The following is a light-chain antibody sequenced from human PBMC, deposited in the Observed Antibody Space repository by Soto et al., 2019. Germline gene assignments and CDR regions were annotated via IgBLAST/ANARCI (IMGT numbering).Light chain of an antibody. CDR3: QHYVGSP. J-gene: IGKJ4*01. V-gene: IGKV3-20*01. CDR1: QSISSSY. CDR2: GTS. Sequence: EIVLTQSPGTLSLSPGEGATLSCRASQSISSSYLAWYQQKPGQAPRLLIYGTSSRATGIPDRFSGTGSGTDFTLTISRLEPEDVAVYYCQHYVGSPFGGGTKVEIK.